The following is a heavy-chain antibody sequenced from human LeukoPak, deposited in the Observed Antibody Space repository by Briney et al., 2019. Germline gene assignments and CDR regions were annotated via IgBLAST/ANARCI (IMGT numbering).Heavy chain of an antibody. CDR2: IYYSGST. D-gene: IGHD2-15*01. CDR3: ARVPLDCSGGSCYWFDP. J-gene: IGHJ5*02. V-gene: IGHV4-59*08. Sequence: SETLSLTCTVSGGSISSYYWSWIRQPPGKGLEWIGYIYYSGSTNYNPSLKSRVTISVDTSKNQFSLKLSSVTAADTAVYYCARVPLDCSGGSCYWFDPWSQGTLVTVSS. CDR1: GGSISSYY.